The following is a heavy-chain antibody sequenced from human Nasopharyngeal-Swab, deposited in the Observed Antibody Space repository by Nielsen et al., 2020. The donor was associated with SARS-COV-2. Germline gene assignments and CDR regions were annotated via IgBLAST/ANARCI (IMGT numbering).Heavy chain of an antibody. V-gene: IGHV1-18*01. CDR2: ISAYNGNT. J-gene: IGHJ5*02. D-gene: IGHD6-13*01. Sequence: WVRQAPGQGLEWMGWISAYNGNTNYAQKLQGRVTMTTDTSTSTAYMELRSLRSEDTAVYYCARTHSSSWDWFDPWGQGTLVTVSS. CDR3: ARTHSSSWDWFDP.